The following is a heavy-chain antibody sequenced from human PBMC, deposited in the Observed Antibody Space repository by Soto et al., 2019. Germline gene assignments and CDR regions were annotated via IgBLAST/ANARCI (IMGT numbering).Heavy chain of an antibody. CDR1: GGSISSYY. CDR3: TTGRYLEWFLSGGGEEC. D-gene: IGHD3-3*01. J-gene: IGHJ4*02. CDR2: IYYSGST. Sequence: SETLSLTCTVSGGSISSYYWSWIRQPPGKGLEWIGYIYYSGSTNYNPSLKSRVTISVDTSKNQFSLKLSSVTAADTALYYCTTGRYLEWFLSGGGEECWGQGTLVTV. V-gene: IGHV4-59*01.